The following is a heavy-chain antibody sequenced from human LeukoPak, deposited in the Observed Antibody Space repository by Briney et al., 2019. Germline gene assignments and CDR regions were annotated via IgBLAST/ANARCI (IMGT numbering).Heavy chain of an antibody. Sequence: ASVKVSCEASGYTFTTYYMHWVRQAPGQGLEWMGIIDPSGGGTNYAQKFQGRVTMTRDTSTSTVYMELSSLRSEDTAVYYCASLGSGSSRIIDFDYWGQGTLVTVSS. D-gene: IGHD3-10*01. V-gene: IGHV1-46*01. CDR3: ASLGSGSSRIIDFDY. CDR1: GYTFTTYY. J-gene: IGHJ4*02. CDR2: IDPSGGGT.